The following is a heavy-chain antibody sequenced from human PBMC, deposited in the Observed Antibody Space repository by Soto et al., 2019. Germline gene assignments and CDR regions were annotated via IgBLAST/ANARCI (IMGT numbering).Heavy chain of an antibody. Sequence: QVQLVQSGAEVKKPGASVKVSCKASGYTFTSYDINWVRQATGQGLEWMGWMNPNRGNTGYAQKLQGRVTMTRNTSISTAYMELSSLRSEDTAVYYGARTYYGGNSNAFDIWGQGTMVTVSS. J-gene: IGHJ3*02. CDR1: GYTFTSYD. D-gene: IGHD4-17*01. V-gene: IGHV1-8*01. CDR2: MNPNRGNT. CDR3: ARTYYGGNSNAFDI.